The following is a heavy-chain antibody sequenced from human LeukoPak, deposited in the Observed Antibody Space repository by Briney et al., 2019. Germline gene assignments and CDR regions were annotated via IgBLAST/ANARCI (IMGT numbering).Heavy chain of an antibody. D-gene: IGHD1-1*01. CDR3: ARRTTYGYFDY. CDR2: IYYSGST. CDR1: GGSVSSGTYY. Sequence: SETLSLTCTVSGGSVSSGTYYWSWIRQPPGKGLKWIGYIYYSGSTNYNPSLKSRVTISVDTSKNQFSLKLTSVTAADTAVYYCARRTTYGYFDYWGQGALVTVSS. V-gene: IGHV4-61*01. J-gene: IGHJ4*02.